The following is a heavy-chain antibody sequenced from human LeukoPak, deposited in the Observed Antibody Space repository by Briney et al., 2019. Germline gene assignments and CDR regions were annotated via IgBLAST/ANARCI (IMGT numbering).Heavy chain of an antibody. CDR2: ISAYNGNT. Sequence: ASVKVFCKASGYTFTMYGITWVRQAPGQGLEWMGCISAYNGNTNYAQNLQGRVTTTTDTSTSTAYMELRSLRSDDTAVYYCATNLYGDYVYFFDYWGQGTLVTVSS. CDR3: ATNLYGDYVYFFDY. D-gene: IGHD4-17*01. CDR1: GYTFTMYG. J-gene: IGHJ4*02. V-gene: IGHV1-18*01.